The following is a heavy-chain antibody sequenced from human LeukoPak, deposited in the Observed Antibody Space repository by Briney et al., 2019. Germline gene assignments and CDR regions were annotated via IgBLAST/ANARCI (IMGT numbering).Heavy chain of an antibody. CDR2: IYYTGST. Sequence: PSETLSLTCSVSGGSISSDYWSWIRQPPGKGLEWIGYIYYTGSTSYNPSLKSRVTMSLDASKNQFSLELNSVTPADTAVYYCARGGNYWPQWWFDPWGRGTLVSVSS. J-gene: IGHJ5*02. CDR3: ARGGNYWPQWWFDP. V-gene: IGHV4-59*01. D-gene: IGHD1-26*01. CDR1: GGSISSDY.